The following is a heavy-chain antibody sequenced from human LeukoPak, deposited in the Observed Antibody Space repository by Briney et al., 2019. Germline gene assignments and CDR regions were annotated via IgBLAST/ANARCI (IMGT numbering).Heavy chain of an antibody. CDR2: IYYSGST. Sequence: PSETLSLTCTVSGGSISSYYWSWIRQPPGKGLEWIGYIYYSGSTHYNPPLKSRVTISVDTSKNQFSLKLSSVTAADTAVYYCARDSTTSIDYWGQGTLVTVSS. V-gene: IGHV4-59*01. CDR1: GGSISSYY. CDR3: ARDSTTSIDY. D-gene: IGHD1-1*01. J-gene: IGHJ4*02.